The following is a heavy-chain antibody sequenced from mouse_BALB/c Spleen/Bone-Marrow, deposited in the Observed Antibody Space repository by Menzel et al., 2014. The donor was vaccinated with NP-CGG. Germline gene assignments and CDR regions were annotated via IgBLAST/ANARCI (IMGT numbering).Heavy chain of an antibody. J-gene: IGHJ3*01. CDR1: GDSITSSY. CDR3: ARLGGYYAWFAY. Sequence: EVQLQQSGPSLVKPSQTLSLTCSVTGDSITSSYWNWIRKFPGNKLEFMGYISYSDNTYFNPSLKSRISITRDTSKNQYYLQLNSVTTEDTATYYCARLGGYYAWFAYWGQGTLVTVSA. D-gene: IGHD2-3*01. CDR2: ISYSDNT. V-gene: IGHV3-8*02.